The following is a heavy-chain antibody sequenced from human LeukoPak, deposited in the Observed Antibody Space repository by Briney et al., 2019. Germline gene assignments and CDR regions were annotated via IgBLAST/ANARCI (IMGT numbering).Heavy chain of an antibody. CDR1: GGTFSSYA. J-gene: IGHJ6*03. CDR3: ARYRDYYYYMDV. CDR2: IIPNFVTA. Sequence: ASVKVSCKASGGTFSSYAISWVRQAPGQGLEWMGGIIPNFVTANYAQKFQGRVTITADKSTSTANMQLSSLRSEDTAVYYCARYRDYYYYMDVWGKGTTVTVSS. D-gene: IGHD1-26*01. V-gene: IGHV1-69*06.